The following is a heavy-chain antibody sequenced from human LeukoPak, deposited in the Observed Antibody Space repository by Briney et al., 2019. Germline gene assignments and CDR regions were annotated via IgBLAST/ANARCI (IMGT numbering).Heavy chain of an antibody. D-gene: IGHD3-10*01. CDR3: ATLAYGPDY. CDR1: GFTFSRYW. CDR2: IDSDGHTT. Sequence: GGSLRLSCAASGFTFSRYWMHWVRQAPGKGLVWVSGIDSDGHTTFYADYVKGRFTISRDNARNTLFLQVNSLGAEDTAVYYCATLAYGPDYWGQGTLVTVSS. J-gene: IGHJ4*02. V-gene: IGHV3-74*01.